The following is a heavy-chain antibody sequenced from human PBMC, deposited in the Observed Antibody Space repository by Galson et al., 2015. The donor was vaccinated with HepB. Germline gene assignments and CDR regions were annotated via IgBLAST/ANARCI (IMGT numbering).Heavy chain of an antibody. Sequence: ETLSLTCAVSGASFSGYYLTWIRQSPGKGLEWIGEINESGSTNFNPSLKSRMTMSVDTSKNQFSLKVNSMTAADTAVYFCARGRGTMVRGFKTYWYFDLWGRGTLVTVSS. J-gene: IGHJ2*01. V-gene: IGHV4-34*01. CDR3: ARGRGTMVRGFKTYWYFDL. CDR1: GASFSGYY. D-gene: IGHD3-10*01. CDR2: INESGST.